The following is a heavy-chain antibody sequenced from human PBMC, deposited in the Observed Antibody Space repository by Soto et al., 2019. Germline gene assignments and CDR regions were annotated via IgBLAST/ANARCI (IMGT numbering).Heavy chain of an antibody. V-gene: IGHV1-69*13. D-gene: IGHD5-12*01. Sequence: SVKVSCKASGGTFSSYAISWVRQAPGQGLEWMGGIIPIFGTANYAQKFQGRVTMTADESTSTAYMELSSLRSEDTAVYYCARVVGYSGYGWSWFDPWGQGTLVTVSS. J-gene: IGHJ5*02. CDR1: GGTFSSYA. CDR2: IIPIFGTA. CDR3: ARVVGYSGYGWSWFDP.